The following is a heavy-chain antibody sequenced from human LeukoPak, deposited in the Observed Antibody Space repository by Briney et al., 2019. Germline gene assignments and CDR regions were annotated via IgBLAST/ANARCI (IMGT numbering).Heavy chain of an antibody. J-gene: IGHJ4*02. CDR1: GFTFSSYS. CDR2: ISNNGGYT. D-gene: IGHD2-15*01. CDR3: AKQLGYCSDGSCYFPY. V-gene: IGHV3-23*01. Sequence: GGSLRLSCAASGFTFSSYSMNWVRQAPGKGLEWVSAISNNGGYTYYADSVQGRFTISRDNSQSTLCLQLNSMRAEDTAVYYCAKQLGYCSDGSCYFPYWGQGTLVTVSS.